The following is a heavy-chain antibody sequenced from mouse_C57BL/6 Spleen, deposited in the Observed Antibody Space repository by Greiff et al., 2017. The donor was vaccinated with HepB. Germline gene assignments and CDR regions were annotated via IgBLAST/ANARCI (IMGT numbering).Heavy chain of an antibody. V-gene: IGHV1-18*01. CDR3: ARESFITRAMDY. CDR1: GYTFTDYN. J-gene: IGHJ4*01. CDR2: INPNNGGT. D-gene: IGHD1-1*01. Sequence: VQLQQSGPELVKPGASVKIPCKASGYTFTDYNMDWVKQSHGKSLEWIGDINPNNGGTIYNQKFKGKATLTVDKSSSTAYMELRSLTSEDTAVYYCARESFITRAMDYWGQGTSVTVSS.